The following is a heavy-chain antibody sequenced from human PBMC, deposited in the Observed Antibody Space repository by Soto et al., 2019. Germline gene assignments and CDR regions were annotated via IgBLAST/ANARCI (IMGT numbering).Heavy chain of an antibody. Sequence: SETLSLTCTVSGGSISSSSYYWGWIRQPPGKGLEWIGSIYYSGSTYYNPSLKSRVTISVDTSKNQFSLKLSSVTAADTAVYYCAAAMSYQEGPEVVPAAYTTRNNWFDPWGQGTLVTVSS. CDR2: IYYSGST. V-gene: IGHV4-39*01. J-gene: IGHJ5*02. D-gene: IGHD2-2*01. CDR3: AAAMSYQEGPEVVPAAYTTRNNWFDP. CDR1: GGSISSSSYY.